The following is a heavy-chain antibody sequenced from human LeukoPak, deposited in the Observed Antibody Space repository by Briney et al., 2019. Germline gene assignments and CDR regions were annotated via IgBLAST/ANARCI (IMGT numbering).Heavy chain of an antibody. J-gene: IGHJ4*02. CDR2: INPSGGST. D-gene: IGHD1-14*01. V-gene: IGHV1-46*01. CDR3: ARGSGGTPRSREPIDY. Sequence: PMASVKVSCKASGYTFTSYYMHWVRQAPGQGLEWMGIINPSGGSTSYAQKFQGRVTMTRDTSTSTVYMELSSLRSEDTAVYYCARGSGGTPRSREPIDYWGQGTLVTVSS. CDR1: GYTFTSYY.